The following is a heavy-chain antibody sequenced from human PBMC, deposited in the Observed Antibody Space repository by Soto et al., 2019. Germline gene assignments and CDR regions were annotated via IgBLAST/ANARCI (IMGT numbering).Heavy chain of an antibody. V-gene: IGHV4-34*01. D-gene: IGHD6-19*01. Sequence: PSWTLSHTFAVYDGSYSGYYWSGIRQPTGKGLEWIGEINHSGSTNYNPSLKSRVTISVDTSKNQFSLKLSSVTAADTAVYYCARGGPVAGFDYWGQGTLVTVSS. J-gene: IGHJ4*02. CDR2: INHSGST. CDR1: DGSYSGYY. CDR3: ARGGPVAGFDY.